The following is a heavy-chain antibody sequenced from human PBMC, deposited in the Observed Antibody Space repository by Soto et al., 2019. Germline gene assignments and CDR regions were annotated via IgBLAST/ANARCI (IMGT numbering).Heavy chain of an antibody. Sequence: EVQLVETGGGLIQPGGSLRLSCAASGFTVSSNYMSWVRQAPGKGLEWVSVIYSGGSTYYADSVKGRFTISRDNSKNKLYLQMNSLRAEDTAVYYCARDQHYYDSSGYFYFDYWGQGTLVTVS. J-gene: IGHJ4*02. V-gene: IGHV3-53*02. CDR2: IYSGGST. D-gene: IGHD3-22*01. CDR3: ARDQHYYDSSGYFYFDY. CDR1: GFTVSSNY.